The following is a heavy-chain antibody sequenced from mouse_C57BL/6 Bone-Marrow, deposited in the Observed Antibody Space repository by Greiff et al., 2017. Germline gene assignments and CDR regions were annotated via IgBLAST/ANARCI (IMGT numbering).Heavy chain of an antibody. J-gene: IGHJ2*01. V-gene: IGHV1-55*01. CDR1: GYTFTSYW. CDR2: IYPGSGST. Sequence: QFQLQQPGAELVKPGASVKMSCKASGYTFTSYWITWVKQRPGQGLEWIGDIYPGSGSTTYNEKFKSKATLTVATSSSTAYMQLSSLTSEDSAVYYCARGEYDSNLFYYWGQGTTLTVSS. CDR3: ARGEYDSNLFYY. D-gene: IGHD2-5*01.